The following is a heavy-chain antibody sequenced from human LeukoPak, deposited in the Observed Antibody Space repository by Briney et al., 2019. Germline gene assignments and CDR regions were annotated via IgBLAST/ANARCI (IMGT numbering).Heavy chain of an antibody. CDR1: GFTVSSNY. V-gene: IGHV3-66*02. J-gene: IGHJ3*02. CDR2: IYSGGST. CDR3: ARDPSSTSSDAFDI. D-gene: IGHD2-2*01. Sequence: GGSLRLSCAASGFTVSSNYMSWVRQAPGKGLEWVSVIYSGGSTYYADSVKGRFTISRDNSKNTLYRQMNSLRAEDTAVYYCARDPSSTSSDAFDIWGQGTMVTVSS.